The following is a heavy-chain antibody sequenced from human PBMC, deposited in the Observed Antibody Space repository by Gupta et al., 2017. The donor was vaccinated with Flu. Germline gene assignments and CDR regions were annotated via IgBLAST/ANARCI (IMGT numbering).Heavy chain of an antibody. D-gene: IGHD6-6*01. J-gene: IGHJ4*02. Sequence: QMQLQQWGAGLLMPSETLSLNCAIYGVSCGDCYRPWIRQPPGKGLEWSGEIKHGGGTNHNPTLKNRVTISIDTSKTQFSLNLNSVTAADTAVYYCARKGPERSIATNKWGQGTLVTVSS. CDR1: GVSCGDCY. V-gene: IGHV4-34*01. CDR3: ARKGPERSIATNK. CDR2: IKHGGGT.